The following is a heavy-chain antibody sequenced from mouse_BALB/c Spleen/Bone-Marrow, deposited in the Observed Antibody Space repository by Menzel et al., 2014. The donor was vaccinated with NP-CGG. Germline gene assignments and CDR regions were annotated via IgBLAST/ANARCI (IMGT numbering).Heavy chain of an antibody. CDR1: GLDFSRYW. V-gene: IGHV4-1*02. J-gene: IGHJ1*01. D-gene: IGHD1-1*01. CDR2: INPDSNTI. CDR3: ARLNYYGNLFV. Sequence: EVKLMESGGGLVQPGGSLKLSCAASGLDFSRYWMSWVRQAPGKGLEWIGEINPDSNTINYTPSLKDKFIISRDNAKNTLYLQMSKVRSEDTALYYCARLNYYGNLFVWGAGTTVTVSS.